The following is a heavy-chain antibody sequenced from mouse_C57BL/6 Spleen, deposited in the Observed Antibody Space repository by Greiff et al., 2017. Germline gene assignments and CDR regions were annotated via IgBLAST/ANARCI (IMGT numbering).Heavy chain of an antibody. Sequence: EVQLQQSGPELVKPGASVKIPCKASGYTFTDYNMDWVKQSHGKSLEWIGDINPNNGGTIYNQKFKGKATLTVDKSSSTAYMELRSLTSEDTAVYYCARRFWDEDYFDYWGQGTTLTVSS. D-gene: IGHD4-1*01. V-gene: IGHV1-18*01. CDR1: GYTFTDYN. CDR2: INPNNGGT. CDR3: ARRFWDEDYFDY. J-gene: IGHJ2*01.